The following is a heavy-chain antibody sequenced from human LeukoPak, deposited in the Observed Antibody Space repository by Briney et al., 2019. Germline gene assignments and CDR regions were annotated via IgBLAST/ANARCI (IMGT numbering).Heavy chain of an antibody. J-gene: IGHJ3*02. Sequence: PGGSLRLSCAASGFTFSSYGMHWVRQAPGKGLEWVAFIRYDGSNKYYADSVKGRFTISRDNPKNTLYLQMNSLRAEDTAVYYCARRLTGSDAFDIWGQGTMVTVSS. D-gene: IGHD7-27*01. CDR3: ARRLTGSDAFDI. CDR1: GFTFSSYG. V-gene: IGHV3-30*02. CDR2: IRYDGSNK.